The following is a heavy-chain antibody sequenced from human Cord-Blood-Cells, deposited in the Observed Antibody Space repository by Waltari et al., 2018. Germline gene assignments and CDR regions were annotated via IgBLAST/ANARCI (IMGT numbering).Heavy chain of an antibody. D-gene: IGHD6-13*01. CDR1: GYTFTGYY. J-gene: IGHJ3*02. Sequence: QVQLVQSGAEVKKPGASVKVSCKASGYTFTGYYMHWVRQAPGQGLEWMGWINPNSGGTNYAQKFQGWVTMTRDTSISTAYMELSRLRSDDTAVYYGARGVSPPGRYSSSWYRANDAFDIWGQGTMVTVSS. V-gene: IGHV1-2*04. CDR3: ARGVSPPGRYSSSWYRANDAFDI. CDR2: INPNSGGT.